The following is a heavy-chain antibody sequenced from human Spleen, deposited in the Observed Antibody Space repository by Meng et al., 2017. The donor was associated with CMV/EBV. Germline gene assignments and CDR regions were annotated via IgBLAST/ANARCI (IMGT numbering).Heavy chain of an antibody. D-gene: IGHD1-14*01. J-gene: IGHJ5*02. Sequence: ASVNVSCKASGYTFISYGITWVRQAPGKGLEWMGWISAHNGNTKYGQNVQGRVTLTTDTSTSTAYMELRSLTSDDTAIYYCARSVGKKYEVHFDTWGQGTLVTVSS. CDR1: GYTFISYG. V-gene: IGHV1-18*01. CDR2: ISAHNGNT. CDR3: ARSVGKKYEVHFDT.